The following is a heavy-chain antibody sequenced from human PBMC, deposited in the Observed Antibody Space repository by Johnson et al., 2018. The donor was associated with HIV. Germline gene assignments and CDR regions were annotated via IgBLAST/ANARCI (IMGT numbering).Heavy chain of an antibody. CDR1: GFSFSTYA. V-gene: IGHV3-30*14. J-gene: IGHJ3*01. CDR3: ARGSYDGDAFDL. D-gene: IGHD1-26*01. Sequence: QVQLVESGGGVVQPGRSLRLSCAASGFSFSTYAMHWVRQAPGKGLEWLIVISYDGSNTYYADSVKGRFTVSRENARNSLYLQLNSLRAGDSTLYYCARGSYDGDAFDLWGQGTMVTVSS. CDR2: ISYDGSNT.